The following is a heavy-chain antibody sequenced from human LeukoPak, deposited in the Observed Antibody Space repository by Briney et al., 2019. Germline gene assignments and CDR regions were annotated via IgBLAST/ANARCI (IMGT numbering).Heavy chain of an antibody. CDR2: IHYSGSS. CDR3: VLAPNSNWFDF. V-gene: IGHV4-59*08. D-gene: IGHD2-15*01. CDR1: GDDVSSFY. Sequence: SETLSLTCSVSGDDVSSFYWNWIRQSPRRGLEWIGNIHYSGSSIYNPSLRSRITMSIDTSKRQFFLKLTSVTAADTAVYYCVLAPNSNWFDFWGQGTLVTVSS. J-gene: IGHJ4*02.